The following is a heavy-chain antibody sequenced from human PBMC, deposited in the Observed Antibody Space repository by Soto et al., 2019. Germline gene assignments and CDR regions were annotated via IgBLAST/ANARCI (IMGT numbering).Heavy chain of an antibody. V-gene: IGHV2-5*01. CDR3: AHLLGIAPYFDY. CDR1: GFSLSTSDVG. Sequence: QITLKESGPTLVKPTQTLTLTCTFSGFSLSTSDVGVGWIRQPPGKTPEWLALIYWNYDKRYSPSLKNRLTITKDSSKNQVVLTLTNMDPVDTATYFCAHLLGIAPYFDYWGQGTLVTVSS. CDR2: IYWNYDK. J-gene: IGHJ4*02. D-gene: IGHD7-27*01.